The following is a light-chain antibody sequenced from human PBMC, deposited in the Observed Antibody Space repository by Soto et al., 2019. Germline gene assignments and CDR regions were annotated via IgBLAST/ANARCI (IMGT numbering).Light chain of an antibody. CDR2: DAS. CDR1: QSVSSNS. Sequence: DIVLTQSPGTLSLSPGERATLSCRASQSVSSNSLAWYQQKRGQAPRLLIYDASNRATDIPDRFSGSGSGTDFTLTINRLEPEDFAVYYCHQYGTSLCTFGQGTKLEIK. CDR3: HQYGTSLCT. V-gene: IGKV3-20*01. J-gene: IGKJ2*02.